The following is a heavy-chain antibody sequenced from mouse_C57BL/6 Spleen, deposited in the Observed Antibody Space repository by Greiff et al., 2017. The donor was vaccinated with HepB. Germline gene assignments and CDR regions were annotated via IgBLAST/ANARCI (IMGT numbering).Heavy chain of an antibody. J-gene: IGHJ2*01. CDR3: ARGGYSLFDY. D-gene: IGHD2-3*01. CDR1: GYTFTSYW. CDR2: IDPSDSYT. Sequence: QVQLQQPGAELVMPGASVKLSCKASGYTFTSYWMHWVKQRPGQGLEWIGEIDPSDSYTNYNQKFKGKSTLTVDKSSSTAYMQLSSLTSEDSAVYYCARGGYSLFDYWGQGTTLTVSS. V-gene: IGHV1-69*01.